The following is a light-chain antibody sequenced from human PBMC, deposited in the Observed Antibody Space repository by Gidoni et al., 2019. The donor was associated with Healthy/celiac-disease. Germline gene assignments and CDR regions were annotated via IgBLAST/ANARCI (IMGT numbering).Light chain of an antibody. CDR3: QQYGSSPT. Sequence: QNPGLAPRLLIYDASSRATGIPDRFSGSGSGTDFTLTISRLEPEDFAVYYCQQYGSSPTFGPGTKVDIK. CDR2: DAS. J-gene: IGKJ3*01. V-gene: IGKV3D-20*01.